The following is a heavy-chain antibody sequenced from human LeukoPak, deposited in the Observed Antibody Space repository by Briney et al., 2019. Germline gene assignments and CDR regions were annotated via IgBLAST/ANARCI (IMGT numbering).Heavy chain of an antibody. V-gene: IGHV3-9*01. J-gene: IGHJ4*02. CDR1: GFTFDDYA. Sequence: GGSLRLSCAASGFTFDDYAMHWVRQAPGKGLEWVSGISWNSGSIGYADSVEGRFTISRDNAKNSLYLQMNSLRAEDTALYYCAKGSSIAVAGHFDYWGQGTLVTVSS. CDR2: ISWNSGSI. D-gene: IGHD6-19*01. CDR3: AKGSSIAVAGHFDY.